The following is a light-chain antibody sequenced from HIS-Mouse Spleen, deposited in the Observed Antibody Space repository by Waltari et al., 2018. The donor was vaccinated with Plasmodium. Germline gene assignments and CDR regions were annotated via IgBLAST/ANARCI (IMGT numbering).Light chain of an antibody. Sequence: EIVLTQSPGTLSLSPGEIATRSGRASQSVRSRYLAWYQKKPCQAPRLLIYGASSRATGIPDSFSGSGSGTDFTLTISRLEPEDFAVDYCQQYGSSPLTFGGGTKVEIK. J-gene: IGKJ4*01. CDR2: GAS. CDR1: QSVRSRY. V-gene: IGKV3-20*01. CDR3: QQYGSSPLT.